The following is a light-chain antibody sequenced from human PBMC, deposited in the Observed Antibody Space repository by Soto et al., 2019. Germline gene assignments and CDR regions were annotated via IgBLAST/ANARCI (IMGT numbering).Light chain of an antibody. J-gene: IGKJ1*01. Sequence: EIVLTQSPATLSLSPGERATLSCRASQSVSSYLAWYQHKPGQAPRLLIYDASNRATGIPARFSGSGSGTDFTLTISSLEPEDFAVYYCQDFDSPQWTFGQGTKIEN. V-gene: IGKV3-11*01. CDR2: DAS. CDR1: QSVSSY. CDR3: QDFDSPQWT.